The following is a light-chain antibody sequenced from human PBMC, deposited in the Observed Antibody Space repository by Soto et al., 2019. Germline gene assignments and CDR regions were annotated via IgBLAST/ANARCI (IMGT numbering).Light chain of an antibody. V-gene: IGKV1-17*01. CDR3: LQHHIYPFT. Sequence: DIQMTQSPSSLSASVGDRVTITCRASQDIGNGLGWFQQRPGKAPRRLIYAASTLQSGVPSRFSGSTSGAEFTLTISSLQPEDFATYYCLQHHIYPFTFGAGTKVEI. J-gene: IGKJ4*01. CDR2: AAS. CDR1: QDIGNG.